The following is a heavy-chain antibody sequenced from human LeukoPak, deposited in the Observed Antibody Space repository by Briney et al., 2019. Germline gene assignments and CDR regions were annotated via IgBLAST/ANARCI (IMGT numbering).Heavy chain of an antibody. J-gene: IGHJ6*03. CDR3: AKTTRYCSSTSCYKYYYYYMDV. V-gene: IGHV3-30*18. D-gene: IGHD2-2*02. CDR2: ISYDGSNK. CDR1: GFTFSSYG. Sequence: GRSLRLSCAASGFTFSSYGMHWVRQAPGKGLEWVAVISYDGSNKYYADSVKGRFTISRDNSKNTLYLQMNSLRAEGTAVYYCAKTTRYCSSTSCYKYYYYYMDVWGKGTTVTVSS.